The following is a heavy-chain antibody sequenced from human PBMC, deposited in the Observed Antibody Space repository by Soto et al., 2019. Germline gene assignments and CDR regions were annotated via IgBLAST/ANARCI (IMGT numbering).Heavy chain of an antibody. CDR1: GFTFSSYG. Sequence: GGSLRLSCAASGFTFSSYGMHWVRQAPGKGLEWVAVISYDGSNKYYADSVKGRFTISRDNSKNTLYLQMNSLRAEDTAVYYCAKDRASGFGQWLIVWYYYYGMDVWGQGTTITVSS. CDR3: AKDRASGFGQWLIVWYYYYGMDV. J-gene: IGHJ6*02. V-gene: IGHV3-30*18. D-gene: IGHD6-19*01. CDR2: ISYDGSNK.